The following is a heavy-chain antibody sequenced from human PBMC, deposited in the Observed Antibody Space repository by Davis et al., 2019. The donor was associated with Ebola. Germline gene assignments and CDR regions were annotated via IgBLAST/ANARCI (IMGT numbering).Heavy chain of an antibody. V-gene: IGHV1-24*01. CDR1: GYTLTELS. CDR2: FDPEDGET. Sequence: ASVKVSCKVSGYTLTELSMHWVRQAPGKGLEWMGGFDPEDGETIYAQKFQGRVTMTEDTSTDTAYMEPSSLRSEDTAVYYCATGGPEAHCSGGSCYLGMDVWGQGTTVTVSS. J-gene: IGHJ6*02. D-gene: IGHD2-15*01. CDR3: ATGGPEAHCSGGSCYLGMDV.